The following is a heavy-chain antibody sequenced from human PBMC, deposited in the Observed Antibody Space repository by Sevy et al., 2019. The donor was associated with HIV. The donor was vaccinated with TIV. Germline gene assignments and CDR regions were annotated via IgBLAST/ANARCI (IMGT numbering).Heavy chain of an antibody. CDR1: GFTFSTYC. Sequence: GGSLRLSCVASGFTFSTYCMTWVRQAPGKGLEWVSAISDTGTSTYYTNSVEGRFTISRDNSKRTVYLHMNSLRAEDTALYYCAKFAGDFPHFDFWGQGSLVTVSS. D-gene: IGHD7-27*01. CDR2: ISDTGTST. V-gene: IGHV3-23*01. J-gene: IGHJ4*02. CDR3: AKFAGDFPHFDF.